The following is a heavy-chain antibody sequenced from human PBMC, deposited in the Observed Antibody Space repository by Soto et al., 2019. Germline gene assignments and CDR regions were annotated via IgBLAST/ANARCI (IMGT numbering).Heavy chain of an antibody. J-gene: IGHJ4*02. CDR3: ARWSTYYDYIWGSHPAGDFDY. Sequence: QLQLQESGPGLVKPSETLSLTCTVSGGSISSSSYYWGWIRQPPGKGLEWIGSIYYSGSTYYNPSLKSRVTISVDTSKNQFSLKLSSVTAADTAVYYCARWSTYYDYIWGSHPAGDFDYWGQGTLVTVSS. CDR1: GGSISSSSYY. V-gene: IGHV4-39*01. CDR2: IYYSGST. D-gene: IGHD3-16*01.